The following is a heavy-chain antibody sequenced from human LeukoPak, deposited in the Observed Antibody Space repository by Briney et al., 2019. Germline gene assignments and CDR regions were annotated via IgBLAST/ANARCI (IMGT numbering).Heavy chain of an antibody. CDR3: ATINDEYQLLFDY. CDR2: FDPEDGET. V-gene: IGHV1-24*01. D-gene: IGHD2-2*01. Sequence: XAPGXXXXXMGGFDPEDGETIYAQKFQGRVTMTEDTSTDTAYMELNSPRSEDTAVYYCATINDEYQLLFDYWGQGTLVTVSS. J-gene: IGHJ4*02.